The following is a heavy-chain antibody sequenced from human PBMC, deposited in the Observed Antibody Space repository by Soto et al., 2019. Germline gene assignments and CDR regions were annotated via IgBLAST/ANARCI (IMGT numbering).Heavy chain of an antibody. V-gene: IGHV4-39*01. D-gene: IGHD5-12*01. CDR2: IYYSGST. Sequence: QLQLQESGPGLVKPSETLSLTCTVSGGSISSSSYYWGWIRQPPGKGLEWIGSIYYSGSTYYNPSLKSRVTLSVDTSKNQFSLKLSSVTAADTAVYYCARRSGYSGYDYFDYWGQGTLVTVSS. J-gene: IGHJ4*02. CDR1: GGSISSSSYY. CDR3: ARRSGYSGYDYFDY.